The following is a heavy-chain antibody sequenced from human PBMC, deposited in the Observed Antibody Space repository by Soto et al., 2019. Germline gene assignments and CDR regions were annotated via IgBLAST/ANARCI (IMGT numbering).Heavy chain of an antibody. CDR3: AKNPRVGIAVAGKYYFDY. Sequence: GGSLRLSCAASGFTFSSYAMSWVRQAPGKGLEWVSAISGSGGSTYYADSVEGRFTISRDNSKNTLYLQMNSLRAEDTAVYYCAKNPRVGIAVAGKYYFDYWVQGTLVTVSS. CDR2: ISGSGGST. V-gene: IGHV3-23*01. J-gene: IGHJ4*02. D-gene: IGHD6-19*01. CDR1: GFTFSSYA.